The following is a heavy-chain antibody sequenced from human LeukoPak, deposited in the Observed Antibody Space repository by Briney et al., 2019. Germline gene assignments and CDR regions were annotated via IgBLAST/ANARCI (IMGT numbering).Heavy chain of an antibody. Sequence: KTSETLSLTCTVSGGSISSSSYYWGWIRQPPGKGLEWIGSIYYSGSTYYNPSLKSRVTISVDTSKNQFSLKLSSVTAADTAVYYCARGSYYYPYWGQGTLVTVSS. CDR2: IYYSGST. CDR3: ARGSYYYPY. V-gene: IGHV4-39*07. D-gene: IGHD3-22*01. CDR1: GGSISSSSYY. J-gene: IGHJ4*02.